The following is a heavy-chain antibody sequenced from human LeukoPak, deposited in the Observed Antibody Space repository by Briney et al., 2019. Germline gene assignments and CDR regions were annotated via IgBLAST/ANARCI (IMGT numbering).Heavy chain of an antibody. D-gene: IGHD3-3*01. CDR2: ISGSGGST. V-gene: IGHV3-23*01. J-gene: IGHJ4*02. Sequence: GGSLRLSCAASGFTFSSYAMSWVRQAPGKGLEWVSAISGSGGSTYYADSVKGRFTTSRDNSKNTLYLQMNSLRAEDTAVYYCAKSDFWSGYGDYWGQGTLVTVSS. CDR3: AKSDFWSGYGDY. CDR1: GFTFSSYA.